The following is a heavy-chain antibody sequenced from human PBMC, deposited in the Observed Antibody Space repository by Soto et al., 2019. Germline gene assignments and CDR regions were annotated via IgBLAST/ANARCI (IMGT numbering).Heavy chain of an antibody. Sequence: GASVKVSCKASGYTFTSYGISWVRQAPGQGLEWMGWISAYNGNTNYAQKLQGRVTMTTDTSTSTAYMELRSLRSDDTAVYYSARGPAKIPDYYYYYGMDVWGQGTTVTVSS. CDR1: GYTFTSYG. CDR2: ISAYNGNT. J-gene: IGHJ6*02. V-gene: IGHV1-18*01. D-gene: IGHD2-2*02. CDR3: ARGPAKIPDYYYYYGMDV.